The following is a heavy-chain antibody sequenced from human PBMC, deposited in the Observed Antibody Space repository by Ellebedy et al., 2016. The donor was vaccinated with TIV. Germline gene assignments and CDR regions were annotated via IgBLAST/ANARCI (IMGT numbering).Heavy chain of an antibody. CDR1: GFTINSNY. Sequence: GESLKISCAASGFTINSNYINWVRQAPGKGLEWVSVICRDGSTYYADSVKGRFTISRDNFKNTVFLQMRSLGAEDTALYYCARDEYSLAHWGQGTLVTVSS. CDR2: ICRDGST. CDR3: ARDEYSLAH. J-gene: IGHJ4*02. V-gene: IGHV3-66*01. D-gene: IGHD5-18*01.